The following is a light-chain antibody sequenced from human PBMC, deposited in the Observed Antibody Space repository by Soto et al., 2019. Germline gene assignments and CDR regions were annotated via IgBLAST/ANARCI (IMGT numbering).Light chain of an antibody. CDR1: SSDVGGYNY. V-gene: IGLV2-8*01. CDR3: SSYGGYNNVV. J-gene: IGLJ1*01. CDR2: EVN. Sequence: QSVLTPPPSASGSPGQSVPISCTGTSSDVGGYNYVSWFQQHPGKAPKLIIHEVNQRPSGVPDRFSGSKSGNTASLTVSGLQAEDEGTYYCSSYGGYNNVVFGTGTKLTVL.